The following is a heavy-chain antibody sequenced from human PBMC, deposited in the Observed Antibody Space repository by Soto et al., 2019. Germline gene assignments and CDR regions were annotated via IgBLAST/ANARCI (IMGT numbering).Heavy chain of an antibody. CDR1: GFTFKESA. CDR3: ARAYLGRLPRRGDYYYALDV. Sequence: PGGSLRLSCAASGFTFKESAMNWVRQAPGKGLEWVARISDTGASTWYAESVRGRLSISRDNSKNTLYLQMNSLTTGDTAVYYCARAYLGRLPRRGDYYYALDVWGQGTTVTVSS. V-gene: IGHV3-23*01. J-gene: IGHJ6*02. D-gene: IGHD1-26*01. CDR2: ISDTGAST.